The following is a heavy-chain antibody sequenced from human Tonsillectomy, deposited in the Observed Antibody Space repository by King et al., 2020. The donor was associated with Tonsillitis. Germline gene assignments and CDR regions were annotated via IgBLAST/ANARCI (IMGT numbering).Heavy chain of an antibody. V-gene: IGHV3-7*03. Sequence: QLVQSGGGLVQPGGSLRLSCAASGFTLANYWMSWVRQAPGEGLEWVANIKQDGNEMYYVDSVKGRFNISRDNAKNSLFLQLNSLRAEDTAVYYCARGTTSSWRFGSYFQHWGQGTLVRVSP. J-gene: IGHJ1*01. CDR3: ARGTTSSWRFGSYFQH. CDR2: IKQDGNEM. CDR1: GFTLANYW. D-gene: IGHD6-13*01.